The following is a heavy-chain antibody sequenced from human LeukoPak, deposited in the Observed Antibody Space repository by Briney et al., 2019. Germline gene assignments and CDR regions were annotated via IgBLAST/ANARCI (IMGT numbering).Heavy chain of an antibody. Sequence: PSETLSLTCTVSGGSISSGGYYWSWIRQHPGKGLEWMGYIYYSGSTYYNPSLKSRVTISVDTSKNQFSLKLSSVTAADMAVYYCARGHSSVVTAIPYYFDFWGQGILVTVSS. CDR2: IYYSGST. CDR3: ARGHSSVVTAIPYYFDF. V-gene: IGHV4-31*03. J-gene: IGHJ4*02. CDR1: GGSISSGGYY. D-gene: IGHD2-21*02.